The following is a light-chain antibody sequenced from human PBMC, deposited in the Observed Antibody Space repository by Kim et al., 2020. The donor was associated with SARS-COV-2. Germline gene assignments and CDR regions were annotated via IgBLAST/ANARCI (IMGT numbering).Light chain of an antibody. V-gene: IGLV3-25*03. CDR3: QSADSSGTYVV. J-gene: IGLJ2*01. CDR1: ALPKQY. Sequence: PGQTARITCSGDALPKQYAYWYQQKTGQAPVLVIYKDSERPSGIPERFSGSSSGTTVTLNISGVQAEDEADYYCQSADSSGTYVVFGGGTKVTVL. CDR2: KDS.